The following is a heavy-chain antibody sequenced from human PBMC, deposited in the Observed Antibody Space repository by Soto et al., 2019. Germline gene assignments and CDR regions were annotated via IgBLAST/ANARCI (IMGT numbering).Heavy chain of an antibody. D-gene: IGHD4-17*01. CDR2: ISSSSSYI. Sequence: GGSLRLSCAASGFTFSSYSMNWVRQAPGKGLEWVSSISSSSSYIYYADSVKGRFTISRDNAKNSLYLQMNSLRAEDTAEYYCASDSDYPNSFDIWGQGTMVTVSS. CDR3: ASDSDYPNSFDI. J-gene: IGHJ3*02. V-gene: IGHV3-21*01. CDR1: GFTFSSYS.